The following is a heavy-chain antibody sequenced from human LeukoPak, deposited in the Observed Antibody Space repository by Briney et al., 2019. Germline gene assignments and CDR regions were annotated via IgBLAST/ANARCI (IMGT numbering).Heavy chain of an antibody. V-gene: IGHV3-21*01. Sequence: GGSLRLSCVASGFTFSSFTMNWVRQAPGKGLEWVSMISAGSRHIYYADSVKGRFTISRDDAKNSLYLQMNSLRAEDTAVYYCARDVSPDDFWSGGDNWFDPWGQGTLVTVSS. D-gene: IGHD3-3*01. CDR3: ARDVSPDDFWSGGDNWFDP. J-gene: IGHJ5*02. CDR2: ISAGSRHI. CDR1: GFTFSSFT.